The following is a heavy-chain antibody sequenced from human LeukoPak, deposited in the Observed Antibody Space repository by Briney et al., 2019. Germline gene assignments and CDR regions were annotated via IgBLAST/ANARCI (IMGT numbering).Heavy chain of an antibody. D-gene: IGHD3-16*01. CDR1: GGSISSGGYY. Sequence: SQTLSLTCTVSGGSISSGGYYWSWIRQHPGKGLEWIGYIYYSGSTYYNPSLKSRVTISVDMSKNQFSLKLSSVTAADTAVYYCARERGGYFDYWGQGTLVTVSS. J-gene: IGHJ4*02. V-gene: IGHV4-31*03. CDR2: IYYSGST. CDR3: ARERGGYFDY.